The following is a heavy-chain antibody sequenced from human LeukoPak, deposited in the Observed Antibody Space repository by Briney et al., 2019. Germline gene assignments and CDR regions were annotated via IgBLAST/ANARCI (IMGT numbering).Heavy chain of an antibody. CDR2: IYTSGST. CDR3: ARAGTRLGELSLGAFDI. CDR1: GGSISSYY. D-gene: IGHD3-16*02. J-gene: IGHJ3*02. Sequence: SETLSLTCTVSGGSISSYYWSWIRQPAGKGLEWIGRIYTSGSTNYNPSLKSRVTMSVDTSKNQFSLKLSSVTAADTAVYYCARAGTRLGELSLGAFDIWGQGTMVTVSS. V-gene: IGHV4-4*07.